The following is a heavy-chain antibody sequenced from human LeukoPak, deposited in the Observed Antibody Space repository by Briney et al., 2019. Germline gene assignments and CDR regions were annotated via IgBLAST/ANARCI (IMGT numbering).Heavy chain of an antibody. V-gene: IGHV3-23*01. J-gene: IGHJ6*02. CDR1: GGSFSGYY. Sequence: ETLSLTCAVYGGSFSGYYWSWVRQAPGKGLEWVSAISGSGGSTYYADSVKGRFTISRDNSKNTLYLQMNSLRAEDTAVYYCAKYGSGDVYYYGMDVWGQGTTVTVSS. D-gene: IGHD3-10*01. CDR2: ISGSGGST. CDR3: AKYGSGDVYYYGMDV.